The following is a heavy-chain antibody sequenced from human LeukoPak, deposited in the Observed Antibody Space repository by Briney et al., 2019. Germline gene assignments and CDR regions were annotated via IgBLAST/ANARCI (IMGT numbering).Heavy chain of an antibody. V-gene: IGHV1-8*01. CDR1: GYTFTSYD. Sequence: ASVKVSCKASGYTFTSYDINWVRQATGQGLEWMGWMNPNSGNTGYAQKFQGRVTMTRNTSISTAYMGLSSLRSEDTAVYYCARGRGRWKLDSGRALTPNWFDPWGQGTLVTVSS. CDR2: MNPNSGNT. CDR3: ARGRGRWKLDSGRALTPNWFDP. D-gene: IGHD5-12*01. J-gene: IGHJ5*02.